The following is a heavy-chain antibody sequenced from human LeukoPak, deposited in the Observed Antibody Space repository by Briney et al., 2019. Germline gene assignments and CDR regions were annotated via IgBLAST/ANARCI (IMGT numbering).Heavy chain of an antibody. Sequence: GGSLRLSCAASGFTFSSYSMGWVRQAPGKGLEWVSFISSSSGYIYYGDSVKGRFTISRDNAKNSLYLQMNSLRAEDTAVYYCARDRGQSSSWSRPGNANYGMDDWGQGTTVTVSS. CDR1: GFTFSSYS. D-gene: IGHD6-13*01. V-gene: IGHV3-21*01. CDR2: ISSSSGYI. J-gene: IGHJ6*02. CDR3: ARDRGQSSSWSRPGNANYGMDD.